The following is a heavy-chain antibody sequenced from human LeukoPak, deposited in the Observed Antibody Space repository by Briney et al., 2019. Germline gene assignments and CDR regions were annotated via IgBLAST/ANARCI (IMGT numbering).Heavy chain of an antibody. CDR2: IYYSGST. J-gene: IGHJ4*02. Sequence: SETLSLTCTVSGGSISSYYWSWIRQPPRKGLEWIGYIYYSGSTNYNPSLKSRVTIPVDTSKNQFSLKLSSVTAADTAVYYCARGRYSGYDYPTEIFDYWGQGTLVTVSS. CDR3: ARGRYSGYDYPTEIFDY. V-gene: IGHV4-59*01. D-gene: IGHD5-12*01. CDR1: GGSISSYY.